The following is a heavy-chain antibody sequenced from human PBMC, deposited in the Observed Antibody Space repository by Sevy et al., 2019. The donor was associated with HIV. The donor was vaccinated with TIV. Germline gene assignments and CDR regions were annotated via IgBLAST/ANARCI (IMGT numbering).Heavy chain of an antibody. CDR3: STDDLISY. CDR1: GFDFANAW. CDR2: IKSITDGGAA. Sequence: GESLKISCTASGFDFANAWMNCVRQAPGKALEWVGHIKSITDGGAADNAAPVKGRFTISRHDSKNTLYLHMNSLKAEDTAVYYCSTDDLISYWGRGTLVTVSS. J-gene: IGHJ4*02. V-gene: IGHV3-15*07.